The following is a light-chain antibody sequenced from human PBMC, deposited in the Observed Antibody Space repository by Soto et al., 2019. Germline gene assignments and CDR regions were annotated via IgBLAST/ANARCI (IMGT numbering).Light chain of an antibody. CDR1: QSVSSN. V-gene: IGKV3-15*01. CDR2: GAS. Sequence: EIVMTHSPATLSVSPLEIATLSCRSSQSVSSNLAWYQQKPGQAPRLLIYGASTRATGIPARFSGSGSGTEFTLTISSLQSEDFAVYYCQQYNNWPPINFGQGTRLEIK. CDR3: QQYNNWPPIN. J-gene: IGKJ5*01.